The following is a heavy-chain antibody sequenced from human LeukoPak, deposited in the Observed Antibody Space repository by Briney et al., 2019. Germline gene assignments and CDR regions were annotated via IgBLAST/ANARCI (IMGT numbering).Heavy chain of an antibody. Sequence: PSETLSLTCTVSGGSISSSSYYWGWIRQPPGKGLEWIGSIYYSGSTYYNPSLKSRVTISVDTSKNQFSLKLSSVTAADTAVYYCARPLERRAPYGMDVWGQGTTVTVSS. D-gene: IGHD1-1*01. CDR2: IYYSGST. J-gene: IGHJ6*02. CDR3: ARPLERRAPYGMDV. CDR1: GGSISSSSYY. V-gene: IGHV4-39*07.